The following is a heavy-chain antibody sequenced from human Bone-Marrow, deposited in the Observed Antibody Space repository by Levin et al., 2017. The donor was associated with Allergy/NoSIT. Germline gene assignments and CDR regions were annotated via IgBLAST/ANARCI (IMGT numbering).Heavy chain of an antibody. V-gene: IGHV1-18*01. D-gene: IGHD2-2*01. Sequence: ASVKVSCKASGYTFTTYGISWVRQAPGQGLEWMGWISAYNGNTDYAQNLQGRVTMTTDTSASIAYMELRSLRSDDTAVYYCARSSLSCTSASCYSPRYYYYMDVWGRGTTVTVSS. CDR2: ISAYNGNT. CDR3: ARSSLSCTSASCYSPRYYYYMDV. J-gene: IGHJ6*03. CDR1: GYTFTTYG.